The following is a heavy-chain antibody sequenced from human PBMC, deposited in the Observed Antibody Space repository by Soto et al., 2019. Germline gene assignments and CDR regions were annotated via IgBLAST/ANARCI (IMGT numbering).Heavy chain of an antibody. CDR3: ARGAPVTQYDY. J-gene: IGHJ4*02. CDR1: GVSVSSGSFY. V-gene: IGHV4-61*01. Sequence: SETLSLTCTVSGVSVSSGSFYWAWIRQPPGKGLEWIGFGSYSGTTNYKPSLKSRVTISVDTSRSQISLKVSSLTAADTAVYYCARGAPVTQYDYWGQGTLVTVSS. D-gene: IGHD4-17*01. CDR2: GSYSGTT.